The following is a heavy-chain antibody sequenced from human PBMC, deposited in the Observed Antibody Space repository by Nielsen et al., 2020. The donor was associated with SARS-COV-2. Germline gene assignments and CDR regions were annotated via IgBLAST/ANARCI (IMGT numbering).Heavy chain of an antibody. CDR2: ISWNSGSI. CDR1: GFTFDDYA. D-gene: IGHD2-2*01. Sequence: SLKISCAASGFTFDDYAMHWVRQAPGKGLEWVSGISWNSGSIGYADSVKGRFTISRDNAKNSLYLQMNSLRAEDTAVYYCARDREVVYGMDVWGQGTTVTVSS. CDR3: ARDREVVYGMDV. V-gene: IGHV3-9*01. J-gene: IGHJ6*02.